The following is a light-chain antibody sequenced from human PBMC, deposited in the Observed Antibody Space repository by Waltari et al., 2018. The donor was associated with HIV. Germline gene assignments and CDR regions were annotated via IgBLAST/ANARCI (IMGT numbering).Light chain of an antibody. CDR2: EDS. CDR3: SSYTSSSTGV. CDR1: SSDVGGYNY. Sequence: QSALTQPASVSGSPGQSITISCTGTSSDVGGYNYVSWYQQHPGKAPKLMIYEDSNRTVVVSNRFACAKSVNTASLPLSGLPAEDEADYYCSSYTSSSTGVVGGGTKLTVL. J-gene: IGLJ3*02. V-gene: IGLV2-14*01.